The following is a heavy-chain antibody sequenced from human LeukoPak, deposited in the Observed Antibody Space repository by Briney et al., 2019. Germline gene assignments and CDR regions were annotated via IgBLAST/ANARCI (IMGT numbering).Heavy chain of an antibody. V-gene: IGHV1-2*02. J-gene: IGHJ6*02. D-gene: IGHD5-18*01. CDR1: GYTFTRYY. CDR2: IHPNSGAT. Sequence: GASVKVSCKASGYTFTRYYIHWVRQAPGQGFEWMGWIHPNSGATGYAQNFQGRVTMTRDTSISTAYMDLSSLRSDDTAVCYCARNTAPGYGLDVWGQGTPVTVSS. CDR3: ARNTAPGYGLDV.